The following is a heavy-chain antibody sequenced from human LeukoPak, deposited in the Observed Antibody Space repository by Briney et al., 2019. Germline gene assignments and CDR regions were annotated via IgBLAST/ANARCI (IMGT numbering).Heavy chain of an antibody. Sequence: GGSLRLSCAASGLTVSNAWMSWVRQAPGKGLEWVGRIRSSSDGGTTDYAAPVKGRFTISRDDSENTLFLRMSSLETEDTAVYYCTRVNYARFVPWGQGTLVTVSS. J-gene: IGHJ5*02. CDR2: IRSSSDGGTT. CDR3: TRVNYARFVP. CDR1: GLTVSNAW. V-gene: IGHV3-15*01. D-gene: IGHD2-2*01.